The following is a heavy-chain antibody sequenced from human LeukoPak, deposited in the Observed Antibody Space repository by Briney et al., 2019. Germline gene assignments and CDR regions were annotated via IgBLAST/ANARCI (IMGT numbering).Heavy chain of an antibody. Sequence: GESLKISCKGSGYSFTSYWIGWVRQMPGKGLEWMGIIYPGDSDTRYSPSFQGQVTISADKSISTAYLQWSSLKASDTAMYYCARGERITIFGVVMGGSGWFDPWGQGTLVTVSS. V-gene: IGHV5-51*01. CDR2: IYPGDSDT. CDR1: GYSFTSYW. CDR3: ARGERITIFGVVMGGSGWFDP. J-gene: IGHJ5*02. D-gene: IGHD3-3*01.